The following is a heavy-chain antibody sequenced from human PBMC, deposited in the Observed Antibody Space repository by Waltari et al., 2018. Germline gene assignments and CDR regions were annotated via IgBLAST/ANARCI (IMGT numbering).Heavy chain of an antibody. Sequence: QVQRVEAGGGVVEPVRSLRRACAAPGFHFSSTRIHWVRQARGKGLEGVALMSYEGSSEYYADSVKGRFTVSRDNSKNTVYLQLNSLRVEDTAVYYCAREDICRSTTCYTLDYWGLGTLVTVSS. CDR2: MSYEGSSE. CDR1: GFHFSSTR. CDR3: AREDICRSTTCYTLDY. V-gene: IGHV3-30*01. D-gene: IGHD2-2*02. J-gene: IGHJ4*02.